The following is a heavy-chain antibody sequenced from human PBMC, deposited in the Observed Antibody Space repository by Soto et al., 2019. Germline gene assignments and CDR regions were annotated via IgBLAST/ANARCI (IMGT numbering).Heavy chain of an antibody. Sequence: QVQIVQSAAEVKKPGASVKVSCKASGYTFTKYPIHWVRQAPGQRLEWMGWINAGDGNTRYSQRFQGRITIIRDTPARTAYMELSSLRSEDTAVYFCARETSQEVLAAHYMDVWGKGTTVIVSS. CDR1: GYTFTKYP. D-gene: IGHD2-15*01. CDR2: INAGDGNT. CDR3: ARETSQEVLAAHYMDV. J-gene: IGHJ6*03. V-gene: IGHV1-3*01.